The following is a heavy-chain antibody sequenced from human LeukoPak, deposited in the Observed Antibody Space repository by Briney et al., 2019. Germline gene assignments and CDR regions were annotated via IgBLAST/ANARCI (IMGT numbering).Heavy chain of an antibody. V-gene: IGHV3-23*01. J-gene: IGHJ4*02. D-gene: IGHD3-3*01. Sequence: GGSLRLSCAASGFTFSSYAMSWVRQAPGKGLEWVSAISGSGGSTYYADSVKGRFTISRDNSRNTLYLQMNSLRAEDTAVYYCAKTYYDFWSGYYEGDYWGQGTLVTVSS. CDR1: GFTFSSYA. CDR2: ISGSGGST. CDR3: AKTYYDFWSGYYEGDY.